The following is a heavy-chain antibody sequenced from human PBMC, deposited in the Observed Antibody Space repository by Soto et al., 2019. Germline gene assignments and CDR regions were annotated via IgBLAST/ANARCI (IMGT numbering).Heavy chain of an antibody. CDR3: ARDSFEYSSPFDY. D-gene: IGHD6-6*01. CDR1: GFTFSSYA. V-gene: IGHV3-30-3*01. Sequence: QAQLVESGGGVVQPGRSLRLSCAASGFTFSSYAMHWVRQAPGKGLEWVAVISYDGSNKYYADSVKGRFTISRDNSKNTLYLQMNSLRAEDTAVYYCARDSFEYSSPFDYWGQGTLVTVSS. CDR2: ISYDGSNK. J-gene: IGHJ4*02.